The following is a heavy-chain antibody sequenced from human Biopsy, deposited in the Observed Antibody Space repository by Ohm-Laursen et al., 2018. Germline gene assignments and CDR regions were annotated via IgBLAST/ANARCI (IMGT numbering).Heavy chain of an antibody. D-gene: IGHD2/OR15-2a*01. CDR2: ISNRGST. Sequence: SDTLSLTCTVSGGSISSDYWSWIRQSPGKGLEWIGYISNRGSTNYNPSLRGRVTISVDTSKNQFSLKLNSVTAADTAVYYCARATNSTGWPYYYFCGMDVWGQGTTVTVSS. V-gene: IGHV4-59*07. CDR3: ARATNSTGWPYYYFCGMDV. CDR1: GGSISSDY. J-gene: IGHJ6*02.